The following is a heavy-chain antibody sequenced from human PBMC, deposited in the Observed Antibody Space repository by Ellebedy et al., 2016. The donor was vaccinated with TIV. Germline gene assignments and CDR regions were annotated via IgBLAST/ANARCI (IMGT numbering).Heavy chain of an antibody. CDR3: VRATEGFDY. J-gene: IGHJ4*02. CDR1: GFTFSNYD. Sequence: GESLKISCAASGFTFSNYDMHWVRQATGKGPEWVSAIGSAGHTYYPGSAKGRFTISRENAKNSLYLQMNSLRVGDTAIYYCVRATEGFDYWGQGTLVTVSS. D-gene: IGHD1-14*01. V-gene: IGHV3-13*01. CDR2: IGSAGHT.